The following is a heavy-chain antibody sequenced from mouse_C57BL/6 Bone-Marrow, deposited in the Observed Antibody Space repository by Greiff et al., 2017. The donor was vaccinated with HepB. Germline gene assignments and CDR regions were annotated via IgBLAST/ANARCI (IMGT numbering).Heavy chain of an antibody. CDR1: GFTFSDYG. CDR2: ISSGSSTI. D-gene: IGHD1-1*01. J-gene: IGHJ2*01. Sequence: EVKLMESGGGLVKPGGSLKLSCAASGFTFSDYGMHWVRQAPEKGLEWVAYISSGSSTIYYADTVKGRFTISRDNAKNTLFLQMTSLRSEDTAMYYCARLYGSSFDYWGQGTTLTVSS. CDR3: ARLYGSSFDY. V-gene: IGHV5-17*01.